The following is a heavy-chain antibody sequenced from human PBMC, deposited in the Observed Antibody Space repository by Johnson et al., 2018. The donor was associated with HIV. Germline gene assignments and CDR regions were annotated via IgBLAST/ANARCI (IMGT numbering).Heavy chain of an antibody. V-gene: IGHV3-9*01. CDR2: ISWNSGSI. J-gene: IGHJ3*02. D-gene: IGHD6-13*01. CDR1: GFTFDDYA. Sequence: VESGGGLVQPGGSLRLSCGASGFTFDDYAMHWVRQAPGKGLEWVSGISWNSGSIGYADSVKGRFTISRDNAKNSLYLQMNSLRAEDTALYYCAKETGAAAGTDDAFDIWGQGTMVTVSS. CDR3: AKETGAAAGTDDAFDI.